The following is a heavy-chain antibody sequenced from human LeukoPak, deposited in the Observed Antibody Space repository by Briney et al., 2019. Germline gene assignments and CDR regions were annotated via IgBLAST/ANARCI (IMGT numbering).Heavy chain of an antibody. Sequence: GSSVKVSCKASGYTYTSYDINWVRQATGQGLAWMGWMNRNSGKTGYAQKFQGIVTKTRNTSISTAYMELSSLRSEDTAVYYCPCLDTAMALDYWGQGTLVTVSS. D-gene: IGHD5-18*01. CDR1: GYTYTSYD. CDR3: PCLDTAMALDY. V-gene: IGHV1-8*01. CDR2: MNRNSGKT. J-gene: IGHJ4*02.